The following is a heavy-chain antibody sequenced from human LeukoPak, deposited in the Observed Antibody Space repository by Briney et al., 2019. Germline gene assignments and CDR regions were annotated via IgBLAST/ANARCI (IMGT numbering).Heavy chain of an antibody. Sequence: SETLSLTCTVSGGSISSGGYYWSWIRQHPGKGLQWIGYIYHSGSTYYNPSLKSRVTISVDTSKNQFSLRVNSVTAADTAVYFCARDDTVISVFDIWGQGTMVTVSS. D-gene: IGHD5-18*01. CDR1: GGSISSGGYY. CDR3: ARDDTVISVFDI. CDR2: IYHSGST. V-gene: IGHV4-31*03. J-gene: IGHJ3*02.